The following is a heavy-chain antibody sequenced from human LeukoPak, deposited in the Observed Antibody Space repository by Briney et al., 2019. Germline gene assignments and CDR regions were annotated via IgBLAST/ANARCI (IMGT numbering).Heavy chain of an antibody. Sequence: SVKVSCKASGGTFSSYAISWVRQAPGQGLEWMGRIIPILGTANYAQKFQGRVTITADKSTSTAYMELSSLRSEDTAVYYCAREEQQLVLNWFDPWGQGTLVTVSS. J-gene: IGHJ5*02. V-gene: IGHV1-69*04. CDR2: IIPILGTA. D-gene: IGHD6-13*01. CDR3: AREEQQLVLNWFDP. CDR1: GGTFSSYA.